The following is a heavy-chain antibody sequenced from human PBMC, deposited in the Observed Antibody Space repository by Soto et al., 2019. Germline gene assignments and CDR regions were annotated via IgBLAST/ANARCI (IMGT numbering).Heavy chain of an antibody. Sequence: QVQLVQSGAEVKKPGASVNVSCKASGNTFTSYDINWVRQATGQGLEYLGWMNPNSGNTAYVQKFQGRVTMTWDTSITTAYMELSGLRSEDTAVYFCARGVKYGAYSRWFDPWGQGTLVTVSS. CDR2: MNPNSGNT. D-gene: IGHD4-17*01. J-gene: IGHJ5*02. CDR3: ARGVKYGAYSRWFDP. V-gene: IGHV1-8*01. CDR1: GNTFTSYD.